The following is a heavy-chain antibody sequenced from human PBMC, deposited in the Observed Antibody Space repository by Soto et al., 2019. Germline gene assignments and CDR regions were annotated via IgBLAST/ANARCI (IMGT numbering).Heavy chain of an antibody. J-gene: IGHJ4*02. CDR2: IYWDDSY. CDR1: GFSLSNSGVG. D-gene: IGHD4-17*01. CDR3: AHKGYGDYPLDY. V-gene: IGHV2-5*02. Sequence: QITLKESGPTLVKPTQTLTLTCTFSGFSLSNSGVGVAWIRQPPGKALEWLAVIYWDDSYHSRPSLRRRLTITKDTSKIQVVLTMTNMDPVDTATYYCAHKGYGDYPLDYWGQGTLVTVSS.